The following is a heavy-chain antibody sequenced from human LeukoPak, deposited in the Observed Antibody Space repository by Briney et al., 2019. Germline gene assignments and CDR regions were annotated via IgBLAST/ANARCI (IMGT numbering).Heavy chain of an antibody. Sequence: PGGSLRLSCAASGFTFSSYSMNWVRQAPGKGLEWVSSISSSSSYIYYADSVKGRFTISRDNAKNSLYLQMNSLRAEDTAVYYCAGPGRVVVPAATYYYYGMDVWGQGTTVTVSS. J-gene: IGHJ6*02. D-gene: IGHD2-2*01. CDR2: ISSSSSYI. CDR1: GFTFSSYS. CDR3: AGPGRVVVPAATYYYYGMDV. V-gene: IGHV3-21*01.